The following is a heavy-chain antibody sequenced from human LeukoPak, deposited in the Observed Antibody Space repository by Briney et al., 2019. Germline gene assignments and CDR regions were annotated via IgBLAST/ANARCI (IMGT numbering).Heavy chain of an antibody. D-gene: IGHD3-3*01. J-gene: IGHJ6*03. Sequence: PGGSLRLSCAASGFTFSSYGMHWVRQAPGKGLEWVAFIRYDGSNKYYADSVKGRFTISRDNSKNTLYLQMNSLRAEDTAVYYCAKDHDFWSGYYFPNYYMDVWGKGTTVTVSS. CDR1: GFTFSSYG. V-gene: IGHV3-30*02. CDR3: AKDHDFWSGYYFPNYYMDV. CDR2: IRYDGSNK.